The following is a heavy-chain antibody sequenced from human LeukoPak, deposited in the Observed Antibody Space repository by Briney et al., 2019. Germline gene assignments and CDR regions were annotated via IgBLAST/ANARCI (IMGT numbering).Heavy chain of an antibody. CDR1: GFPFSSHW. J-gene: IGHJ4*02. D-gene: IGHD1-26*01. CDR2: INQDGSEK. V-gene: IGHV3-7*01. CDR3: ARDIGDY. Sequence: GGSLRLSCAASGFPFSSHWLSWFRQSPGKGLEWVAHINQDGSEKYYVDSVKGRFTISRDNARNSLYLQMSSLRAEDTALYYCARDIGDYWGQGTLVTVSS.